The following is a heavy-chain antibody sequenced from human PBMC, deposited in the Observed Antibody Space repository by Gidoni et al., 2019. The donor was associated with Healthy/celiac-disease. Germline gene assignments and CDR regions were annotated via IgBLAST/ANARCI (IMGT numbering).Heavy chain of an antibody. Sequence: QVQLAQSGAEVKKPGASVKVSCKASGYTYNSYYMHWVRQATGQGLEWRAIINPSGGSTSYAQKFQGRVTMTRDTSTSTVYMELSSLISEDTAVYYCARDQEWELLQGYFDYLGQGTLVTVSS. CDR2: INPSGGST. J-gene: IGHJ4*02. V-gene: IGHV1-46*02. CDR3: ARDQEWELLQGYFDY. CDR1: GYTYNSYY. D-gene: IGHD1-26*01.